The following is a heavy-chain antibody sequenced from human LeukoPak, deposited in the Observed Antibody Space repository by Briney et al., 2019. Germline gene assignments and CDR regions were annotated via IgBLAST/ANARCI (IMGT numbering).Heavy chain of an antibody. CDR3: AKDRKAVAIAGATWFDP. J-gene: IGHJ5*02. CDR1: GFTFSSYA. D-gene: IGHD6-19*01. Sequence: GGSLRLSCAASGFTFSSYAMSWVRQAPGKGLEWVSAISGSGGSTYYADSVKGRFTISRDNSKNTLYLQMNSLRAEDTAVYYCAKDRKAVAIAGATWFDPWGQGTLVTVSS. V-gene: IGHV3-23*01. CDR2: ISGSGGST.